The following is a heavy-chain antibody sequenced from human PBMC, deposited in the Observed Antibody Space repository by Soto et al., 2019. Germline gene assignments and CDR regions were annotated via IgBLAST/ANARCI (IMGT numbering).Heavy chain of an antibody. CDR1: GFTFNTYG. V-gene: IGHV3-30*03. CDR3: ARSTQPTRGIHWYFDL. D-gene: IGHD2-2*01. J-gene: IGHJ2*01. CDR2: ISYDGINK. Sequence: QVQLVESGGGVVQPGRSLGLSCAASGFTFNTYGMHWVRQAPGKGLEWVAAISYDGINKYYADSVKGRFTISRDNSKNARYVQMNSLRAEDTAVYYCARSTQPTRGIHWYFDLWGRGILVTVSS.